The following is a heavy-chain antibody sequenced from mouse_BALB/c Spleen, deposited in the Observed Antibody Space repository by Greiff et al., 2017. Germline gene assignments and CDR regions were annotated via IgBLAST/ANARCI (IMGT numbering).Heavy chain of an antibody. CDR2: IDPYNGGT. J-gene: IGHJ3*01. D-gene: IGHD1-1*01. CDR3: ARGALQAWFAY. Sequence: VQLQQSGPELVKPGASVKVSCKASGYAFTSYNMYWVKQSHGKSLEWIGYIDPYNGGTSYNQKFKGKATLTVDKSSRTAYMHLNSLTSEDSAVYYCARGALQAWFAYWGQGTLVTVSA. CDR1: GYAFTSYN. V-gene: IGHV1S135*01.